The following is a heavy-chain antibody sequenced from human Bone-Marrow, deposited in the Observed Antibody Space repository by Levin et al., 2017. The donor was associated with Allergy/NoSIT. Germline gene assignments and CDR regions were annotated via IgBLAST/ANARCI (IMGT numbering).Heavy chain of an antibody. CDR2: IYTTGST. V-gene: IGHV4-61*02. D-gene: IGHD6-19*01. Sequence: SETLSLTCTVSGGSISSGRFFWTWIRQPAGKGLEWIGRIYTTGSTNYNPSLQSRGTISLDTSNNQFSLKLTSVTAADTGVYYCARDARSAITVAGPLYDYWGQGSLVTVSS. CDR1: GGSISSGRFF. J-gene: IGHJ4*02. CDR3: ARDARSAITVAGPLYDY.